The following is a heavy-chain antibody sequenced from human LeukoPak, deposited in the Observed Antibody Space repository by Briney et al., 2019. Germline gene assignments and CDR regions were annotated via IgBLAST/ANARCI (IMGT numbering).Heavy chain of an antibody. J-gene: IGHJ4*02. CDR1: GGTFSSYT. D-gene: IGHD1-26*01. Sequence: ASVKVSCTASGGTFSSYTISWVRQAPGQGLEWMGRIIPILGIANYAQKFQGRVTITADKSTSTAYMELSSLRSEDTAVYYCARFAYSGSPIDYWGQGTLVTVSS. CDR2: IIPILGIA. V-gene: IGHV1-69*02. CDR3: ARFAYSGSPIDY.